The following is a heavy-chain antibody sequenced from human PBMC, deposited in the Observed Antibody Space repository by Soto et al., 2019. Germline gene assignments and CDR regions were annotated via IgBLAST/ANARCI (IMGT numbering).Heavy chain of an antibody. V-gene: IGHV3-11*01. D-gene: IGHD6-19*01. Sequence: QVQLVESGGGLVKPGGSLRLSCAASGFTFSDYYMSWIRQAPGKGLEWVSYISSSGSTIYYADSVKDRFSISRDNAKNSLYLQMNRLSAEDTAVYYCAGGDDSGSKRPSDAFDIWGQGTMVTVSS. CDR3: AGGDDSGSKRPSDAFDI. CDR2: ISSSGSTI. CDR1: GFTFSDYY. J-gene: IGHJ3*02.